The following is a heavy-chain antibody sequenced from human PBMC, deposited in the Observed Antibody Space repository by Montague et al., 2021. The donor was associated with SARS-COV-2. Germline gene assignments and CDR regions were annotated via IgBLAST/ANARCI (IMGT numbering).Heavy chain of an antibody. Sequence: SLRLSCAASGFTFGDNYMSWIRQAPGKGLEWVSYISSSSWDIKYXXSLKGRFTISRDNVESSLYLQMNSLRGEDTAVYYCARERRVVATGSHYGMDAWGPGTTVIVSS. CDR3: ARERRVVATGSHYGMDA. J-gene: IGHJ6*02. D-gene: IGHD5-12*01. V-gene: IGHV3-11*05. CDR2: ISSSSWDI. CDR1: GFTFGDNY.